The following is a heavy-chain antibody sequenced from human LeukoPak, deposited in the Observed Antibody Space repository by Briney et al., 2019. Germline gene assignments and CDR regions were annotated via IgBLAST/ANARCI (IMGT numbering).Heavy chain of an antibody. CDR3: ASFSYGDYKFPFDP. V-gene: IGHV1-18*01. J-gene: IGHJ5*02. Sequence: ASVKVSCKASGYAFTSYGISWVRQAPGQGLEWMGWISAYNGNTNYAQKLQGRVTMATDTSTSTAYMELRSLRSDDTAVYYCASFSYGDYKFPFDPWGQGTLVTVSS. CDR2: ISAYNGNT. CDR1: GYAFTSYG. D-gene: IGHD4-17*01.